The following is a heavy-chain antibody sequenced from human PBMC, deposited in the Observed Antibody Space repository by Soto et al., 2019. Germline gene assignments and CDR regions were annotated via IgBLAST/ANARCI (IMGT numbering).Heavy chain of an antibody. V-gene: IGHV4-34*01. CDR2: INHSGST. D-gene: IGHD3-22*01. CDR1: GGSFSCYY. CDR3: ARGPVSYDSSGYLRYYYYYGMDV. J-gene: IGHJ6*02. Sequence: SETLSLTCAVYGGSFSCYYWSWIRQPPGKGLEWIGEINHSGSTNYNPSLKSRVTISVDTSKDQFSLKLSSVTAADTAVYYCARGPVSYDSSGYLRYYYYYGMDVWGQGTTVPVSS.